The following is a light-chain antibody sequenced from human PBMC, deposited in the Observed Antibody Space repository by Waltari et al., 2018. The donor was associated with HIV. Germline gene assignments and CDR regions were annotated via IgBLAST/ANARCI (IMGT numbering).Light chain of an antibody. CDR1: SSNIGSNT. CDR3: ASWDDSLNGPV. V-gene: IGLV1-44*01. CDR2: GKN. J-gene: IGLJ2*01. Sequence: QSVLTQPPSTSGTPGQRVTISCSGSSSNIGSNTVSWFQQLTGKAPKVLIYGKNQRPSGVPDRFSGSKSGTSASLAIGGLQSEDEADYYCASWDDSLNGPVFGGGTTLTVL.